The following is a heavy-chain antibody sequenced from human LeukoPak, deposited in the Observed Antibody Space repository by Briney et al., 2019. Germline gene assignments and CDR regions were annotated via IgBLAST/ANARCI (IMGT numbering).Heavy chain of an antibody. Sequence: PSETLSLTCTVSGGSISGSSYYWGWIRQPPGKGLEWIGSIYYSGSTYYNPSLKSRVTIPVDTSKNQFSLKLNSVTATDTAVYYCARGTWNANFDYWGQGTLVTVSS. V-gene: IGHV4-39*02. D-gene: IGHD1-1*01. CDR3: ARGTWNANFDY. CDR2: IYYSGST. J-gene: IGHJ4*02. CDR1: GGSISGSSYY.